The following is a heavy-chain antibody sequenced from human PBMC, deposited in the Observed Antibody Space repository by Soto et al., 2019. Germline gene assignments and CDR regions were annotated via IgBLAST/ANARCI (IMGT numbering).Heavy chain of an antibody. CDR2: LTGGSSNI. J-gene: IGHJ4*02. D-gene: IGHD3-10*01. CDR1: GSSFRNYA. Sequence: GGSLRLSCAASGSSFRNYAMSWVRQAPGKGLEWISTLTGGSSNIYYADSVKGRFAISRDNSRNTLYLQMNSLTAEDTAVYYCANGRATYGLLTHDYWGQGTLVTVSS. CDR3: ANGRATYGLLTHDY. V-gene: IGHV3-23*01.